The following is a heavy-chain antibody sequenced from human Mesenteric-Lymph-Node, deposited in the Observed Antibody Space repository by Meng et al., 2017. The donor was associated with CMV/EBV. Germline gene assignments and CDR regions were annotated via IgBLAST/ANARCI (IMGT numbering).Heavy chain of an antibody. CDR1: GFTVSSNH. J-gene: IGHJ4*02. CDR3: AKVGHFDENGYYRSLDY. CDR2: IYSGGST. D-gene: IGHD3-3*01. Sequence: GESLKISCAASGFTVSSNHMSWVRQAPGKGLEWVSIIYSGGSTYYADSVKGRFTISRDTSKSTVYLQMNTLRAEDTAIYYCAKVGHFDENGYYRSLDYWGQGTPVTVSS. V-gene: IGHV3-53*01.